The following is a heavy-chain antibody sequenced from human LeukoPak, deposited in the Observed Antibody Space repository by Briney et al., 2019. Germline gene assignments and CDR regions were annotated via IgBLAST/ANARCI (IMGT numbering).Heavy chain of an antibody. D-gene: IGHD5-18*01. V-gene: IGHV5-10-1*01. J-gene: IGHJ4*02. CDR3: ARARVDTAMADFDY. CDR2: IDPIDSYT. CDR1: GYRFPSYW. Sequence: HGESLKISCKASGYRFPSYWITWVRQMPEKGLEWMGGIDPIDSYTTYSPSFQGHVTISADKSIATVYLQWSSLKASDTAMYYCARARVDTAMADFDYWGQGTLVTVSS.